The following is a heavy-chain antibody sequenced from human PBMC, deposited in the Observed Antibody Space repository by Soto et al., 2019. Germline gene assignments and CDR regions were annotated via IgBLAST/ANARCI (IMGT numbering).Heavy chain of an antibody. CDR3: ARDRRFGELLPVFDY. V-gene: IGHV4-59*01. CDR2: IYYSGST. J-gene: IGHJ4*02. CDR1: GGSISSYY. Sequence: SETLSLTCTVSGGSISSYYWSWIRRPPGKGLEWIGYIYYSGSTNYNPSLKSRVTISVDTSKNQFSLKLSSVTAADTAVYYCARDRRFGELLPVFDYWGQGTLVTVSS. D-gene: IGHD3-10*01.